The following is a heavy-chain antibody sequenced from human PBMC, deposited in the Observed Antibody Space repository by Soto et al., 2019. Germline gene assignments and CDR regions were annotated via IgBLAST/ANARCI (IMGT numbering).Heavy chain of an antibody. D-gene: IGHD5-18*01. J-gene: IGHJ4*02. V-gene: IGHV1-69*01. CDR1: GGTFSRHA. CDR2: IIPIFGTA. CDR3: ARDGYSYGLTTEGGSVDY. Sequence: QVQLVQSGAEVRKPGSSVKVSCKASGGTFSRHAISWVRQAPGQGLEWMGGIIPIFGTANHAQKFQGRVTIIADESTSTVYMELRSLRSDDTAVYYCARDGYSYGLTTEGGSVDYWGQGTLVTVSS.